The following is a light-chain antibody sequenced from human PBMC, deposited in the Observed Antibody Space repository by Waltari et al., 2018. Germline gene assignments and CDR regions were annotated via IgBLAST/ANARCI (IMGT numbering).Light chain of an antibody. J-gene: IGKJ2*01. CDR1: QGVSSN. Sequence: EIVMTQSPATLSVSPGERATLSCRASQGVSSNLAWYQQKPGQAPRLLIYGGSTRAPGVPGRFRGGGSGTEFTLTISRLQSEDFAVYYCQQYDNWLPYTFGQGTKVEIK. V-gene: IGKV3-15*01. CDR2: GGS. CDR3: QQYDNWLPYT.